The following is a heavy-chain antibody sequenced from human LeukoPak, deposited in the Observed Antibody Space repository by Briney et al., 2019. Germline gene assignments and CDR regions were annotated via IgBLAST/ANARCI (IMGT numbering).Heavy chain of an antibody. CDR3: ATQRGSYLWGTDFDY. Sequence: ASVKVSCKASGYTFTGYYMHWVRQAPGQGLEWMGWINPNSGDTKYAQKFQVRVTMTRDTSISTAYMELSRLRSDDTAVYYCATQRGSYLWGTDFDYWGQGTLVTVSS. J-gene: IGHJ4*02. D-gene: IGHD3-16*01. CDR1: GYTFTGYY. V-gene: IGHV1-2*02. CDR2: INPNSGDT.